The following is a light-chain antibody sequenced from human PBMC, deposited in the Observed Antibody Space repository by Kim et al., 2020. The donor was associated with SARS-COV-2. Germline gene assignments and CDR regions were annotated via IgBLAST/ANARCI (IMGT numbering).Light chain of an antibody. Sequence: ASVGDRVTIPCRASQSISYFFNLYQQQSEKAPKLLIYAASNLQSGVPSRFSGVGSGTFFTLTITILQPEDFATYHCQQSYSHPYTFGQGTKVDIK. CDR1: QSISYF. J-gene: IGKJ2*01. V-gene: IGKV1-39*01. CDR2: AAS. CDR3: QQSYSHPYT.